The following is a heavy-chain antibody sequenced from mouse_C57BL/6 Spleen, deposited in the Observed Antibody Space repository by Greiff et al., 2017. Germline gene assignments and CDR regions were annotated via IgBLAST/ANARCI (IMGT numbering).Heavy chain of an antibody. J-gene: IGHJ4*01. V-gene: IGHV2-2*01. CDR1: GFSLTSYG. D-gene: IGHD1-1*01. CDR2: IWSGGST. Sequence: QVQLQQSGPGLVQPSQSLSITCTVSGFSLTSYGVHWVRQSPGKGLGWLGVIWSGGSTDYNAAFISRLSISKDNSKSQVFFKMNSLQADDTAIYYCARNKGYGSSGDYAMDYWGQGTSVTVSS. CDR3: ARNKGYGSSGDYAMDY.